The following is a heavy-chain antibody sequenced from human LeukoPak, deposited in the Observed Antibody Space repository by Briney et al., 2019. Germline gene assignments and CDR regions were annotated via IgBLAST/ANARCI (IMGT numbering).Heavy chain of an antibody. D-gene: IGHD6-19*01. CDR3: ARAVAADPFDY. Sequence: GGSLRLSCAASGFTFSSYGMHWVRQAPGKGLEWVAVIWYDGSNKYYADSVKGRFTISRDNSKNTLYLQMNSLRAEDTAAYYCARAVAADPFDYWGQGTLVTVSS. J-gene: IGHJ4*02. CDR2: IWYDGSNK. CDR1: GFTFSSYG. V-gene: IGHV3-33*01.